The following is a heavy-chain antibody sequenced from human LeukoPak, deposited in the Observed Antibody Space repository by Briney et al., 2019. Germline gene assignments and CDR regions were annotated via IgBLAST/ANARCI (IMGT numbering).Heavy chain of an antibody. V-gene: IGHV1-3*01. J-gene: IGHJ4*02. CDR1: GYTFTSYA. D-gene: IGHD2-15*01. Sequence: ASVKVSCKASGYTFTSYAMHWVRQAPGQRLEWMGWISAGNGNTKYSQKFQGRVTITRDTSASTAYMELSSLRSEDTAVYYCARMLKGSTYYFDYWGQGTLVTVSS. CDR3: ARMLKGSTYYFDY. CDR2: ISAGNGNT.